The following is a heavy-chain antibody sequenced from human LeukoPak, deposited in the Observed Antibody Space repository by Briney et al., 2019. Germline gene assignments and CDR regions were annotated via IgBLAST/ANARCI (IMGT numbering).Heavy chain of an antibody. D-gene: IGHD3-10*01. Sequence: GGSLRLSCAASGFSFSSYVMSWVRQAPGKGLEWVAVIWYDGSNKYYADSVKGRFTISRDNSKNTLYLQMNSLRAEDTAVYYCARDIEDASGREGEPDAFDIWGQGTMVTVSS. CDR2: IWYDGSNK. CDR1: GFSFSSYV. V-gene: IGHV3-33*08. J-gene: IGHJ3*02. CDR3: ARDIEDASGREGEPDAFDI.